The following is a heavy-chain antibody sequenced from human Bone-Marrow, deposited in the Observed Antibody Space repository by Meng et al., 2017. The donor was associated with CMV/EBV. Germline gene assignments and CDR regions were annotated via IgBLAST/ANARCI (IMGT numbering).Heavy chain of an antibody. V-gene: IGHV4-61*01. CDR1: FGSVSNGSYY. D-gene: IGHD3-3*01. CDR3: ARESITIFGVVSLGMDV. J-gene: IGHJ6*02. Sequence: SETLSLTCSVSFGSVSNGSYYWSWIRQSPGKGLEWIGYISYSGSTNYNPSLKSRVTISVDTSKNQFSLKLSSVTAADTAVYYCARESITIFGVVSLGMDVWGQGTTVTVSS. CDR2: ISYSGST.